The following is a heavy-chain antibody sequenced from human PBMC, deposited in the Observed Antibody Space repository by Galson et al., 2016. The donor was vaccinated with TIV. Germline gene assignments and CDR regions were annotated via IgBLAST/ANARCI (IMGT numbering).Heavy chain of an antibody. CDR2: IYYTGST. J-gene: IGHJ4*02. V-gene: IGHV4-39*07. CDR1: GGSIISSYY. D-gene: IGHD6-6*01. CDR3: ARTAGAGIAARVLFDC. Sequence: LSLTCSVSGGSIISSYYWGWIRQTPGKGLEWIATIYYTGSTYYNPSLKTPVSISVDTSRNQFSLNLSSVTAADTAVYFCARTAGAGIAARVLFDCWGQGTLVTVSS.